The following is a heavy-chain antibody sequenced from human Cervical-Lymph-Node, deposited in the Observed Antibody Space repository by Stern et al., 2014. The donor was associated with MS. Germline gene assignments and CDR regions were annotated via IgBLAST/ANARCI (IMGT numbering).Heavy chain of an antibody. Sequence: HVQLVESGAEVKKPGASGKVSCKASGYTFTDYYMHWVRQAPGQGLEWMGWINPNSGGTNYAQKFQGWVTMTRDTSISTAYMELSRLRSDDTAVYYCARGGRSSGWSPPDAFDIWGQGTMVTVSS. D-gene: IGHD6-19*01. CDR1: GYTFTDYY. V-gene: IGHV1-2*04. CDR3: ARGGRSSGWSPPDAFDI. CDR2: INPNSGGT. J-gene: IGHJ3*02.